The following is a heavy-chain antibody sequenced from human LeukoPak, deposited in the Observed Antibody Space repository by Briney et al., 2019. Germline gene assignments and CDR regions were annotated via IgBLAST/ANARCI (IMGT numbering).Heavy chain of an antibody. J-gene: IGHJ6*03. CDR3: ARIPVPTVTTIYYYMDV. CDR1: GGPIRSYY. D-gene: IGHD4-11*01. V-gene: IGHV4-59*01. Sequence: SETLSLTCTVSGGPIRSYYWSWIRQSPGKGLEWVGYIYYSGSTNYNPSLKSRVTISADTSKNQFSLKLNSVTAADTAVYYCARIPVPTVTTIYYYMDVWGKGTTVTVSS. CDR2: IYYSGST.